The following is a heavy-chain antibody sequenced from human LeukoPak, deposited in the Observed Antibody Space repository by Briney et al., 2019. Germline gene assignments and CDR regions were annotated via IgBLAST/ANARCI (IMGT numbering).Heavy chain of an antibody. CDR3: ARGDRVGATTFSLGY. CDR1: GGSISSYY. J-gene: IGHJ4*02. Sequence: PWETLSLTCTVSGGSISSYYWSWIRQPPGKGLEWIGYIYYSGSTNYNPSLKSRVTISVDTSKNQFSLKLTSVTAADTAVYYCARGDRVGATTFSLGYWGQGTLVTVSS. D-gene: IGHD1-26*01. V-gene: IGHV4-59*01. CDR2: IYYSGST.